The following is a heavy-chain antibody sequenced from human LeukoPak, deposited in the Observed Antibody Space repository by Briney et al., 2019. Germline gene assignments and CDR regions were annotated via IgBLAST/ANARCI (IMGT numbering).Heavy chain of an antibody. CDR1: GASISSGKNY. CDR2: IYYSGST. J-gene: IGHJ5*01. V-gene: IGHV4-39*07. Sequence: SETLSLTCIVSGASISSGKNYWGWIRQPPGKDLEWIGTIYYSGSTYYNPSLKSRVTISIDTSRNQFSLKLNSVIAADTAVYYCVRDSRNTWFYSWGQGTLVTVSS. CDR3: VRDSRNTWFYS.